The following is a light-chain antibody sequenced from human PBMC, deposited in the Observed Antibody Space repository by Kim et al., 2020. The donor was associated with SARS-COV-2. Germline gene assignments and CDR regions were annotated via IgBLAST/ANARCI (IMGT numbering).Light chain of an antibody. J-gene: IGKJ2*03. CDR1: QSVSSSY. V-gene: IGKV3-20*01. Sequence: EIVLTQSPGTLSLSPGERATLSCRASQSVSSSYLAWYQQKPGQAPRLLIYGASSRATGIPDRFSGSGSGTDFTLTISRLEPEDFAVYYCQQYGGSPQYSFGEGTKLGI. CDR2: GAS. CDR3: QQYGGSPQYS.